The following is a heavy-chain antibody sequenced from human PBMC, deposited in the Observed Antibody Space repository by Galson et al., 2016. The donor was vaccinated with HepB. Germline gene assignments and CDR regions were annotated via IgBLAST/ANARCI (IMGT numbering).Heavy chain of an antibody. CDR2: MSYAGGDK. V-gene: IGHV3-30*19. Sequence: SLRLSCAASGFTFSRYGMHWVRQAPGKGLEWVAVMSYAGGDKHYADSVKGRFTVSRDNSKNTLFLQMNSLRVEDTAVYYCAKLDCGRDCPRDDWGQGTLVTVSS. D-gene: IGHD2-21*02. CDR3: AKLDCGRDCPRDD. J-gene: IGHJ4*02. CDR1: GFTFSRYG.